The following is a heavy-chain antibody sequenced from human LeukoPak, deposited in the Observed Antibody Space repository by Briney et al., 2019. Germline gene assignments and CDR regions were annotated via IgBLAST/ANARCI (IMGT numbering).Heavy chain of an antibody. J-gene: IGHJ3*02. Sequence: SETLPLTCTVSGGSISSSNYYWDWIRQPPGKGLEWIGSIFYSGSTYYNASLKSRVTMSVDTSKNQFSLKLSSVTAADTAVYYCARQDGYYTSNAFDIWGQGTMVTVSS. CDR3: ARQDGYYTSNAFDI. CDR1: GGSISSSNYY. D-gene: IGHD5-18*01. V-gene: IGHV4-39*01. CDR2: IFYSGST.